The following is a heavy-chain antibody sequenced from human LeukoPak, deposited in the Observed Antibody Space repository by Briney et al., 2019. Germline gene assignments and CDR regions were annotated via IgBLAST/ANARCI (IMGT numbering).Heavy chain of an antibody. CDR3: ARDRKAVTEDAFDI. CDR2: INPSGGST. V-gene: IGHV1-46*01. Sequence: GASVKVSCKASRYSLTSYYMHSGRQAPGQGLEWMGIINPSGGSTSYAQKFQGRVTMTRDTSTRTVYMELGSLRSEDTAVYYCARDRKAVTEDAFDIWGQGTMVTVSS. J-gene: IGHJ3*02. CDR1: RYSLTSYY. D-gene: IGHD2-21*02.